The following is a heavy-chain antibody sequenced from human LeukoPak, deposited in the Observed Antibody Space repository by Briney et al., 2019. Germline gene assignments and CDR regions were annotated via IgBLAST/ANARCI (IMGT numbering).Heavy chain of an antibody. CDR1: GFTFTNYW. CDR3: AEGTTA. D-gene: IGHD2/OR15-2a*01. CDR2: INQDGSEK. Sequence: PGGSLRLSCAASGFTFTNYWMSWVRQAPGKGLEWVANINQDGSEKFYVDSVKGRFTISRDNAKNSLYLQMNSLRAEDTAVYYCAEGTTAWGQGTLVTVSS. J-gene: IGHJ5*02. V-gene: IGHV3-7*01.